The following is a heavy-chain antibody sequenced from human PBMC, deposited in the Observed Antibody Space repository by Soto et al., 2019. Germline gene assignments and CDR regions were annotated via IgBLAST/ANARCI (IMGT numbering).Heavy chain of an antibody. V-gene: IGHV3-49*03. CDR3: TCEARGGYNPTYYYYGMDV. CDR1: GFTLGAYA. D-gene: IGHD5-12*01. Sequence: GGSLRLSCTASGFTLGAYAMSWFRQAPGKGLVWVGFIRSNADGGTAEYAASVKGRFLISRDDSKGIAYTQTNRLKPEDTPVYSCTCEARGGYNPTYYYYGMDVRHQR. J-gene: IGHJ6*02. CDR2: IRSNADGGTA.